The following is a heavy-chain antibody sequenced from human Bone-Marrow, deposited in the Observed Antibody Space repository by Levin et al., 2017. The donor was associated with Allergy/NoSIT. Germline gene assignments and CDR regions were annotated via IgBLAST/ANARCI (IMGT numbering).Heavy chain of an antibody. D-gene: IGHD2-2*01. CDR2: ISAYNGNT. CDR1: GYTFTSYG. Sequence: ASVKVSCKASGYTFTSYGISWVRQAPGQGLEWMGWISAYNGNTNYAQKLQGRVTMTTDTSTSTAYMELRSLRSDDTAVYYCAREGPNLDLGYCSSTSCSKFDYWGQGTLVTVSS. J-gene: IGHJ4*02. V-gene: IGHV1-18*01. CDR3: AREGPNLDLGYCSSTSCSKFDY.